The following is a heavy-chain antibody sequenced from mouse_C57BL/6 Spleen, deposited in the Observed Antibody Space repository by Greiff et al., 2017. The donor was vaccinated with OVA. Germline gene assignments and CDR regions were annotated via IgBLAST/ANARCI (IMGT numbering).Heavy chain of an antibody. V-gene: IGHV1-64*01. D-gene: IGHD2-3*01. Sequence: QVQLQQPGAELVKPGASVKLSCKASGYTFTSYWMHWVKQRPGQGLEWIGMIHPNSGSTNYNEKFKSKATLTVDKSSSTAYMQLSSLTSEDSAVYDCARDDGYYDFDYWGQGTTLTVSA. CDR3: ARDDGYYDFDY. J-gene: IGHJ2*01. CDR1: GYTFTSYW. CDR2: IHPNSGST.